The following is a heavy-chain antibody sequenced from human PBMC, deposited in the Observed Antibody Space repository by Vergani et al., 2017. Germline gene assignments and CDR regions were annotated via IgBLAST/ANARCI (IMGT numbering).Heavy chain of an antibody. CDR1: GGSISSSSYY. Sequence: QVQLQQWGAGLLKPSETLSLTCTVSGGSISSSSYYWGWIRQPPGKGLEWIGSIYYSGSTYYNPSLKSRVTISVDTSKNQFSLKLSSVTAADTAVYYCARQIGLRWRANWFDPWGQGTLVTVSS. CDR2: IYYSGST. V-gene: IGHV4-39*01. J-gene: IGHJ5*02. D-gene: IGHD5-24*01. CDR3: ARQIGLRWRANWFDP.